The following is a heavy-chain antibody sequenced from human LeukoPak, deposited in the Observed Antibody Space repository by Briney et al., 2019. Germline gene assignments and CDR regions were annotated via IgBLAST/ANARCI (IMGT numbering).Heavy chain of an antibody. V-gene: IGHV3-30*02. CDR1: GVTFTTYG. CDR3: AKVLPLTFYYMDV. D-gene: IGHD4/OR15-4a*01. Sequence: GGSLRLSCAASGVTFTTYGMHWVRQAPGKGLEWVAFVRYDGIDKYYGESVKGRFIISRDNSKNTLYLQMNSLRVEDTAVYFCAKVLPLTFYYMDVWGQGTTVTVS. CDR2: VRYDGIDK. J-gene: IGHJ6*03.